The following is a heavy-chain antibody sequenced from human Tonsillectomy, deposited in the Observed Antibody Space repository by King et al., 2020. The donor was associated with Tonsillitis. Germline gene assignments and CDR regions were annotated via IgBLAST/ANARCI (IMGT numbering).Heavy chain of an antibody. D-gene: IGHD4-23*01. CDR1: GFTFSNAW. CDR2: IKSKTDGGTT. J-gene: IGHJ6*02. CDR3: TTGLGKGQSYYYGMDV. Sequence: VQLVESGGGLVKPGGSLRLSCAASGFTFSNAWMSWVRQAPGKGLEWVGRIKSKTDGGTTDYAAPVKGRFTISRDDSKNTLYLQMNSLKTEDTAVYYCTTGLGKGQSYYYGMDVWGQGTTVTVSS. V-gene: IGHV3-15*01.